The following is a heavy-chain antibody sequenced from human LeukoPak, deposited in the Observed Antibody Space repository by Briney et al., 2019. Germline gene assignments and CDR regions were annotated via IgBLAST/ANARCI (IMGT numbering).Heavy chain of an antibody. Sequence: PSETLSLTCTVSGGSISRGSFYWGWIRQPPGKGLDWIGSISYSGSTYYNPSLKGRVTISSDTSKNQFSLMLSSVTAADTAVYHCAREKLLAYDYWGQGTLVTVSS. CDR3: AREKLLAYDY. D-gene: IGHD1-26*01. V-gene: IGHV4-39*02. CDR1: GGSISRGSFY. J-gene: IGHJ4*02. CDR2: ISYSGST.